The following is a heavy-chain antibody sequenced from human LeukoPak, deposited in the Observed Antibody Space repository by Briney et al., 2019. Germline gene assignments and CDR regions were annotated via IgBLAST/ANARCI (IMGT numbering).Heavy chain of an antibody. D-gene: IGHD3-22*01. CDR3: ARSSGYYPYYFDY. J-gene: IGHJ4*02. CDR2: IYYSGST. Sequence: SETLSLTCTVSGGSISSSSYYWGWIRQPPGKGLEWIGSIYYSGSTYYNPSFKSRVTISVDTSKNQFSLKLSSVTAADTAVYYCARSSGYYPYYFDYWGQGTPVTVSS. CDR1: GGSISSSSYY. V-gene: IGHV4-39*01.